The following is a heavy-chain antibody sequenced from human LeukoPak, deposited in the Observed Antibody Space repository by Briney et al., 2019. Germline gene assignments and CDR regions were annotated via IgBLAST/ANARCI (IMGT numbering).Heavy chain of an antibody. V-gene: IGHV1-18*01. CDR2: ISAYNGNT. Sequence: GASVKVSCKASGYTFTSYGISWVRQAPGQGLEWMGWISAYNGNTNYAQKLQGRVTMTTDTSTSTAYMDLRSLRSDDTAVYYCARVKNVVLGFGELNWFDPWGQGTLVTVSS. CDR3: ARVKNVVLGFGELNWFDP. CDR1: GYTFTSYG. J-gene: IGHJ5*02. D-gene: IGHD3-10*01.